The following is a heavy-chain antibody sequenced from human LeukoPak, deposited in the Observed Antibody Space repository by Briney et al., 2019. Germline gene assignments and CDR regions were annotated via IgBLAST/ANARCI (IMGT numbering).Heavy chain of an antibody. D-gene: IGHD3-10*01. V-gene: IGHV4-4*02. J-gene: IGHJ6*03. CDR3: AREVGITYYYGSGSYYYYYMDV. CDR2: IYHSGST. Sequence: SGTLSLTCAVSGGSISSSNWWSWVRQPPGKGLEWIGVIYHSGSTNYNPSLKSRVTISVDKSKDQFSLKLSSVTAADTAVYYCAREVGITYYYGSGSYYYYYMDVWGKGTTVTISS. CDR1: GGSISSSNW.